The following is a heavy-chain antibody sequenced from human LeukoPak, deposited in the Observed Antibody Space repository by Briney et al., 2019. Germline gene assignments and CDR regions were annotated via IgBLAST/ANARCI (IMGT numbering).Heavy chain of an antibody. V-gene: IGHV4-59*02. Sequence: PGGSLRLSCAAPGFSVSNYYMSWVRQPPGKGLEWIGYIYYSGSTNYSPSLKSRVTISVDTSKNQFSLNLTSVTAADTAMYYCARQTYYYDTSGYYVYYFDSWGQGSLVTVSS. CDR3: ARQTYYYDTSGYYVYYFDS. D-gene: IGHD3-22*01. CDR1: GFSVSNYY. J-gene: IGHJ4*02. CDR2: IYYSGST.